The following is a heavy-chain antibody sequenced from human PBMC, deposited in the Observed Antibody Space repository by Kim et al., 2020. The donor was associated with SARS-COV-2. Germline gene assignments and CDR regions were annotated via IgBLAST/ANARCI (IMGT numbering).Heavy chain of an antibody. CDR2: INPGNGNT. CDR1: EYTFTSYG. D-gene: IGHD6-19*01. V-gene: IGHV1-3*01. CDR3: VRDIAEAGRGHV. J-gene: IGHJ6*02. Sequence: ASVKVSCKGSEYTFTSYGIHWVRQAPGQRLEWMGWINPGNGNTKYSQKFQGRVSITRDTSARTAYMELSSLRSEDAAVYYCVRDIAEAGRGHVWGQGTTVTVSS.